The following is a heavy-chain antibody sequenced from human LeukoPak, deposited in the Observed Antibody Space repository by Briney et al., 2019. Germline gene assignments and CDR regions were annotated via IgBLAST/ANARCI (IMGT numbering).Heavy chain of an antibody. Sequence: GGSLRLSCTGSGFPFGDYVMSWFRPAPGKGLGWVGFLRSKTYGETMEYAASVIGRFTVSRDDSKSIAYLQMNSLKTEDTAVYYCARAGGSTVSYYYYYMDVWGKGTTVTVSS. D-gene: IGHD4-17*01. J-gene: IGHJ6*03. CDR2: LRSKTYGETM. CDR1: GFPFGDYV. CDR3: ARAGGSTVSYYYYYMDV. V-gene: IGHV3-49*03.